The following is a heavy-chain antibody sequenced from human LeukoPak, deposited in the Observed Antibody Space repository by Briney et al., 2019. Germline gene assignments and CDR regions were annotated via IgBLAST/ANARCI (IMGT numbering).Heavy chain of an antibody. Sequence: ASVKVSCKASGYTFTSYDINWVRQATGQGLEWMGWMSPNSGNTGYAQKFQGRVTMTGNTSMSTAYMELSSLRSEDTAVYYCARGDVFHWLREDYWGQGTLVTVSS. CDR2: MSPNSGNT. CDR3: ARGDVFHWLREDY. CDR1: GYTFTSYD. D-gene: IGHD5-12*01. V-gene: IGHV1-8*01. J-gene: IGHJ4*02.